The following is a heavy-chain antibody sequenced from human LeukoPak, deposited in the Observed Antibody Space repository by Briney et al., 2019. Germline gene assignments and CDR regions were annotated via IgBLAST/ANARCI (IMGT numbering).Heavy chain of an antibody. CDR1: GFTFNSYA. CDR2: ISYDGSNK. CDR3: ARAYYYDSSGYYYDAYFDY. V-gene: IGHV3-30-3*01. Sequence: GRSLRLSCAASGFTFNSYAMHWVRQAPGKGLEWVAVISYDGSNKYYADSVKGRFTISRDNSKNTLYLQMNSLRAEDTAVYYCARAYYYDSSGYYYDAYFDYWGQGTLVTVSS. J-gene: IGHJ4*02. D-gene: IGHD3-22*01.